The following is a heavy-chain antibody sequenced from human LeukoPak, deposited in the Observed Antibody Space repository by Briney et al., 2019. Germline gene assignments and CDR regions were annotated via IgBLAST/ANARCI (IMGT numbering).Heavy chain of an antibody. CDR3: TRDEA. Sequence: GGSLRLSCAASGFTFSSSCMSWVRQAPGKGLEWVASIKPDGSDKDYVDSVKGRFTISRDNAKNSLYLQMDSLRAEDTAVYYCTRDEAWGQGTLVTVSS. J-gene: IGHJ5*02. CDR1: GFTFSSSC. V-gene: IGHV3-7*01. CDR2: IKPDGSDK.